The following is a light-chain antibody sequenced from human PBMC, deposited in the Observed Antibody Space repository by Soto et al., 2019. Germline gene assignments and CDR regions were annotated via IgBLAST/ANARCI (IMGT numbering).Light chain of an antibody. J-gene: IGLJ2*01. V-gene: IGLV2-11*01. CDR1: SSDVGVYKY. Sequence: QSVLTQPRSVSGSPGQSVTISCTGTSSDVGVYKYVSWYQQHPGKTPKLMIYDVSKRPSGVPDRFSGSKSDNTAALTISGLQAEDEADYYCCSYAGSYTLIFGGGTKLTVL. CDR2: DVS. CDR3: CSYAGSYTLI.